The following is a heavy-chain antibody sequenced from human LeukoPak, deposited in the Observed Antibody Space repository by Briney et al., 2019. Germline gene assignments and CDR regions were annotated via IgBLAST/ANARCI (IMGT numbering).Heavy chain of an antibody. CDR2: INHSGST. CDR1: GGSFSGYY. D-gene: IGHD2-15*01. Sequence: SETLSLTCAVYGGSFSGYYWSWIRQPPGKGLEWIGEINHSGSTNYNPSLKGRVTISVDTSKNQFSLKLSSVTAADTAVYYCARRYCSGGSCYYLSSRKGFYGMDVWGKGTTVTVSS. CDR3: ARRYCSGGSCYYLSSRKGFYGMDV. J-gene: IGHJ6*04. V-gene: IGHV4-34*01.